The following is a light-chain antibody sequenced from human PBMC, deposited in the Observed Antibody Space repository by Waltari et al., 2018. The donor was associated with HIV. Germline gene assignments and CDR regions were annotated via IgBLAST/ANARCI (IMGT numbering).Light chain of an antibody. V-gene: IGLV2-11*01. CDR2: DVS. Sequence: QSALTQPRSVSGSPGQSVTIPCTGTSSDVGTYNYVSWYQQHPGKAPKFMIYDVSKRPSGVPDRFSGSKSGNTASLTISGLQAEDEADYYCTSYISSSSPVFGGGTKVTVL. J-gene: IGLJ3*02. CDR3: TSYISSSSPV. CDR1: SSDVGTYNY.